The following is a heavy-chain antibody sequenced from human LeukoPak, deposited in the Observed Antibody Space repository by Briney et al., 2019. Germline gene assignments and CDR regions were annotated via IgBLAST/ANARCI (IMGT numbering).Heavy chain of an antibody. V-gene: IGHV3-30*18. D-gene: IGHD5-12*01. CDR1: GFTFSNYG. CDR2: ISDDGSKK. Sequence: GGSLRLSCAASGFTFSNYGIHWLRQAPGKGLERVAVISDDGSKKYYTDSAKGRFTISRDNSKNTLYLQMNSLRAEDTALYYCAKAMSGYDFRLDYWGQGTLVTVSS. CDR3: AKAMSGYDFRLDY. J-gene: IGHJ4*02.